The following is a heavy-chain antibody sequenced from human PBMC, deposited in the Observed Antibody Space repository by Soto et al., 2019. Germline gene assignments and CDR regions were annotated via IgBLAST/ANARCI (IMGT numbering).Heavy chain of an antibody. Sequence: SETLSLTCTVSGDSVSSGSYYWSWIRQPPGKGLEWIGYIYYSGSTNYDPSLKSRVTISVDTSKNQFSLKLSSVTAADTAVYYCAGMTTVFDYWGQGTLVTVSS. CDR2: IYYSGST. J-gene: IGHJ4*02. V-gene: IGHV4-61*01. CDR1: GDSVSSGSYY. D-gene: IGHD4-17*01. CDR3: AGMTTVFDY.